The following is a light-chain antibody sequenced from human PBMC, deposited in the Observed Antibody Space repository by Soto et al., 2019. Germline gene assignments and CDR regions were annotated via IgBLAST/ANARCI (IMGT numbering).Light chain of an antibody. V-gene: IGLV1-51*01. CDR3: GTWDDSLRAVV. Sequence: QSVLTQPPSVSAAPGQKVTISCSGSSSNIGSNYVSWYQQLPKTAPKLLIHDNNERPSGIPDRFSGSKSGTSATLGITGLQTGDEADYYCGTWDDSLRAVVFGGGTKLTVL. J-gene: IGLJ3*02. CDR1: SSNIGSNY. CDR2: DNN.